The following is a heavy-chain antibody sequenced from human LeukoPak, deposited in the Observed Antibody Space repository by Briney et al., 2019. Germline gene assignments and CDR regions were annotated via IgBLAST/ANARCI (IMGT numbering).Heavy chain of an antibody. CDR2: IYYSGST. J-gene: IGHJ4*02. Sequence: SETLSLTCTVSGGSISSGDYYWSWIRQPPGKGLEWIGYIYYSGSTYYNPSLKSRVTISVDTSKNQFSLKLSSATAADTAVYYCARSVKMELHYFDYWGQGTLVTVSS. CDR1: GGSISSGDYY. V-gene: IGHV4-30-4*01. D-gene: IGHD1-7*01. CDR3: ARSVKMELHYFDY.